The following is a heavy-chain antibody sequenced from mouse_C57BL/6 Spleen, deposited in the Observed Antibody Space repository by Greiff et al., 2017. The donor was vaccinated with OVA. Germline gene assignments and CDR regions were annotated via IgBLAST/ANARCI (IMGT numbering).Heavy chain of an antibody. J-gene: IGHJ2*01. CDR1: GYTFTSYW. D-gene: IGHD4-1*01. V-gene: IGHV1-74*01. CDR2: IHPSDSDT. Sequence: VQLQQSGAELVKPGASVKVSCKASGYTFTSYWMHWVKQRPGQGLEWIGRIHPSDSDTNYNQKFKGKATLTGDKSSSTAYMQLSSLTSGDSAVYYCAIELGSFDYWGQGTTLTVSS. CDR3: AIELGSFDY.